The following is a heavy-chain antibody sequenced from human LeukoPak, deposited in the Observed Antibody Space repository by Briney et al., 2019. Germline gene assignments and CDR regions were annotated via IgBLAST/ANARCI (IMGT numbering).Heavy chain of an antibody. J-gene: IGHJ5*02. D-gene: IGHD2-2*01. V-gene: IGHV4-34*01. CDR3: ARAPVVVPAASSFGFDR. CDR2: INHSGST. CDR1: AGSSSGYY. Sequence: PSETLSLTCAVYAGSSSGYYWSWIRQPPRKGLEWIGEINHSGSTNYNPSLKSRVTISVDTSKNQFSLKLSSVTAADTAVYYCARAPVVVPAASSFGFDRWGQGTLVTVSS.